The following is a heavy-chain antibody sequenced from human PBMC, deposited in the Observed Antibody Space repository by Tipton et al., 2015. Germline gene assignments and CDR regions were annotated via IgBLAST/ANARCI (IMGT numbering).Heavy chain of an antibody. CDR3: TRVPYDRFDP. CDR1: GGTSSSYT. J-gene: IGHJ5*02. V-gene: IGHV1-69*06. CDR2: IIPISGTT. D-gene: IGHD3-16*01. Sequence: QVQLVQSGAEVKKPGSSVKVSCKASGGTSSSYTISWVRQAPGQGLEWMGAIIPISGTTNYAQNFQGKVTLSADKSTSTAYMELSSLRSEDTAVYYCTRVPYDRFDPWGQGTLVTVSS.